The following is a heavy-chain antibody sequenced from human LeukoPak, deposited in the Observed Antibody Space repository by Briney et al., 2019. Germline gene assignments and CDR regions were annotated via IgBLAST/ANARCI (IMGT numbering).Heavy chain of an antibody. Sequence: ASVKVSCKASGGTFSSYAISWVRQAPGQGLEWMGRIIPILGIANYAQKFQGRVTITADKSTSTAYMELSSLRSEDTAVYYCARSSSGVVTAIPNWFDPWGQGTLVTVSS. J-gene: IGHJ5*02. CDR3: ARSSSGVVTAIPNWFDP. V-gene: IGHV1-69*04. D-gene: IGHD2-21*02. CDR2: IIPILGIA. CDR1: GGTFSSYA.